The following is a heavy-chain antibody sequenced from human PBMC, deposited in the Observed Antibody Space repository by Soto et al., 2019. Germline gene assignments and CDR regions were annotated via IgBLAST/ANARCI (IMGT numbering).Heavy chain of an antibody. CDR3: AKGGLRFLEWSRFNWFDP. Sequence: LRLSCAASGFTFSSYAMSWVRQAPGKGLEWVSAISGSGGSTYYADSVKGRFTISRDNSKNTLYLQMNSLRAEDTAVYYCAKGGLRFLEWSRFNWFDPWGQGTLVTVSS. CDR1: GFTFSSYA. J-gene: IGHJ5*02. CDR2: ISGSGGST. D-gene: IGHD3-3*01. V-gene: IGHV3-23*01.